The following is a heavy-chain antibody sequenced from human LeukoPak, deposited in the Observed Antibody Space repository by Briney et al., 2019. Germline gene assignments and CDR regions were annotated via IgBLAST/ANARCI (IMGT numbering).Heavy chain of an antibody. D-gene: IGHD1-1*01. V-gene: IGHV4-61*01. CDR3: ARDFGTGTTGGYYFDY. CDR2: LYYSGST. J-gene: IGHJ4*02. Sequence: SETLSLTCTVPGGSVSSGSFYWSWIRQPPGKGLEWIGYLYYSGSTNYNPSLRSRLTISRDTSKNQFSLKLSSVTAADTAVYYCARDFGTGTTGGYYFDYWGQGTLVTVSS. CDR1: GGSVSSGSFY.